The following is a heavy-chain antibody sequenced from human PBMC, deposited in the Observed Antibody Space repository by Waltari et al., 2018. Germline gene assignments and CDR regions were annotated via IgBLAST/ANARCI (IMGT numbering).Heavy chain of an antibody. CDR2: IYGNGGRL. CDR3: IKETNAGGLDY. Sequence: EVYLVESGGGLVKPGGSLRLSCVASRFTSIDYGMHWIRQPPGKGLEWVSGIYGNGGRLDYLDSVRGRFTISRDDAKNSLYLQMNSLRVEDTALYFCIKETNAGGLDYWGQGTLVTVSS. D-gene: IGHD1-7*01. CDR1: RFTSIDYG. J-gene: IGHJ4*02. V-gene: IGHV3-9*02.